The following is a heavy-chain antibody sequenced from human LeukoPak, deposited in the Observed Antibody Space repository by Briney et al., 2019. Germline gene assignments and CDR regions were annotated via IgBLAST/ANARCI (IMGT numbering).Heavy chain of an antibody. Sequence: GGSLRLSCAASGFTFSSYAMNWVRQAPGKGLEWVSGISNSGGSTYYADSVKGRFTISRDNSKNTLYLQMNSLRAEDTAVYYCAKETSSSFDYWCQGTLVTVSS. CDR1: GFTFSSYA. V-gene: IGHV3-23*01. CDR3: AKETSSSFDY. J-gene: IGHJ4*02. D-gene: IGHD6-6*01. CDR2: ISNSGGST.